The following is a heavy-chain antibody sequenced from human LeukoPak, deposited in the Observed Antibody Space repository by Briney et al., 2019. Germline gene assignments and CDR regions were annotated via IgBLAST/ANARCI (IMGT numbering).Heavy chain of an antibody. CDR3: AREDGSGSYVFDY. V-gene: IGHV4-30-4*01. J-gene: IGHJ4*02. Sequence: SETLSLTCTVSGGSISSGDYYWSWIRQPPGKGLEWIGYIYYSGSTYYNPSLKSRVTISVDTFKNQFSLKLSSVTAADTAVYYCAREDGSGSYVFDYWGQGTLVTVSS. D-gene: IGHD3-10*01. CDR2: IYYSGST. CDR1: GGSISSGDYY.